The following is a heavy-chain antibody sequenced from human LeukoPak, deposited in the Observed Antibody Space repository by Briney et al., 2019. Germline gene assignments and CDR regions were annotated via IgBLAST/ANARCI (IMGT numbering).Heavy chain of an antibody. Sequence: GGSLRLSCVGFDFTVISNYMNWVRQAPGKGLEWVSVVYSGGSTYYADSVKGRFTISRDKSKNTLYLQMNSLRAEDTAVYHCASSGNYYGAFDIRGQGTMVTVSS. V-gene: IGHV3-53*01. CDR3: ASSGNYYGAFDI. CDR2: VYSGGST. CDR1: DFTVISNY. D-gene: IGHD1-26*01. J-gene: IGHJ3*02.